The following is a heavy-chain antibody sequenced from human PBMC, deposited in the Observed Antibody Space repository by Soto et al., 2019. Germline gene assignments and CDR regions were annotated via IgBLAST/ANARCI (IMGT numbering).Heavy chain of an antibody. D-gene: IGHD3-22*01. CDR3: ARIYDSSGYYSGYFDY. V-gene: IGHV2-70*01. CDR1: GFSLSTSGMC. J-gene: IGHJ4*02. Sequence: SGPTAGEPTQTLTLTCTFSGFSLSTSGMCVSWIRQPPGKALEWLALIDWDDDKYYSTSLKTRLTISKDTSKNQVVLTMTNMDPVDTATYYCARIYDSSGYYSGYFDYWGQGTLVTVSS. CDR2: IDWDDDK.